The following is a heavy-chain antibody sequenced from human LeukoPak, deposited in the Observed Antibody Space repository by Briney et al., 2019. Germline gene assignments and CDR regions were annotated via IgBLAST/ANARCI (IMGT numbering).Heavy chain of an antibody. D-gene: IGHD4-23*01. CDR3: ARFGGNSGAPGY. V-gene: IGHV1-46*01. CDR1: GYTFTSYY. Sequence: GASAKVSCKASGYTFTSYYMHWVRQAPGQGLEWMGIINPSGGSTSYAQKFQGRVTMTRDTSTSTVYMELSSPRSEDTAVYYCARFGGNSGAPGYWGQGTLVTVSS. J-gene: IGHJ4*02. CDR2: INPSGGST.